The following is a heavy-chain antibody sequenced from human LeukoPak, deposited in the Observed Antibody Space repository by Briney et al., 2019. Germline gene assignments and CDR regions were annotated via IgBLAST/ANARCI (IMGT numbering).Heavy chain of an antibody. CDR2: ISWNSGSI. J-gene: IGHJ4*02. CDR1: GFTFGDFW. V-gene: IGHV3-9*01. D-gene: IGHD2-2*01. CDR3: AKGSIVVVPAYFDY. Sequence: PGGSLRLSCVGSGFTFGDFWMNWVRQAPGKGLEWVSGISWNSGSIGYADSVKGRFTISRDNAKNSLYLQMNSLRAEDTALYYCAKGSIVVVPAYFDYWGQGTLVTVSS.